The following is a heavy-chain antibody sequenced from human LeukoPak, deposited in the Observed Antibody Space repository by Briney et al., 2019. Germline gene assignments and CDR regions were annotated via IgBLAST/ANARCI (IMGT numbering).Heavy chain of an antibody. D-gene: IGHD3-10*01. V-gene: IGHV3-74*01. CDR1: AFTFRSYW. CDR3: ARGGRFGELSSSL. CDR2: INTDGSST. Sequence: GGSLRLSCKASAFTFRSYWMHWVRQAPGKGLAWVSRINTDGSSTTHADSVKGRFTIFRDNARNTLYLQMNSLRADDTALYFCARGGRFGELSSSLWGQGTLVTVSS. J-gene: IGHJ4*02.